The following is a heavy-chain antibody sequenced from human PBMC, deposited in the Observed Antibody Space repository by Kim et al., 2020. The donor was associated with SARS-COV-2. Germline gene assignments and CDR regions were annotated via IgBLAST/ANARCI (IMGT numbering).Heavy chain of an antibody. CDR3: ARGFSGYEGNWFDP. D-gene: IGHD5-12*01. Sequence: GGSLRLSCAASGFTFSSYSMNWVRQAPGKGLEWVSSISSSSSYIYYADSVKGRFTISRDNAKNSLYLQMNSLRAEDTAVYYCARGFSGYEGNWFDPWGQGTLVTVSS. CDR1: GFTFSSYS. J-gene: IGHJ5*02. CDR2: ISSSSSYI. V-gene: IGHV3-21*01.